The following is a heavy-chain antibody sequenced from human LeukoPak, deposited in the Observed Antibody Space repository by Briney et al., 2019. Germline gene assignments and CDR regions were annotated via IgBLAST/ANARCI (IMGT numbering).Heavy chain of an antibody. V-gene: IGHV1-18*01. CDR3: AREVPYDSSRYYQPFDY. D-gene: IGHD3-22*01. CDR2: ISAYNGNT. J-gene: IGHJ4*02. Sequence: ASVKVSCKASGHTFTSYGISWVRQAPGQGLEWMGWISAYNGNTNYAQKLQGRVTMTTDTSTSTAYMELRSLRSDDTAVYYCAREVPYDSSRYYQPFDYWGQRTLVTVSS. CDR1: GHTFTSYG.